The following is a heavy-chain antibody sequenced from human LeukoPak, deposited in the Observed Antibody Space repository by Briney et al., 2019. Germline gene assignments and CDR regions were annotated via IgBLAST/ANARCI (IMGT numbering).Heavy chain of an antibody. V-gene: IGHV3-20*04. CDR1: GFTFDDYG. CDR2: INWNGGST. Sequence: PGGPLRLSCAASGFTFDDYGMSWVRQAPGKGLEWVSGINWNGGSTGYADSVKGRFTVSRDNAKDLLYLQMNSLRDEDTAVYYCARDLLLAYWGQGSLVTVSS. D-gene: IGHD2-21*01. J-gene: IGHJ4*02. CDR3: ARDLLLAY.